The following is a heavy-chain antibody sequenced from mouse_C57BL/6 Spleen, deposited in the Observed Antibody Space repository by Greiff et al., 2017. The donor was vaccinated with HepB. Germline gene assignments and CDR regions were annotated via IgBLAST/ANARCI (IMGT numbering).Heavy chain of an antibody. V-gene: IGHV5-9-1*02. CDR2: ISSGGDYI. Sequence: EVKLMESGEGLVKPGGSLKLSCAASGFTFSSYAMSWVRQTPEKRLEWVAYISSGGDYIYYADTVKGRFTISRDNARNTLYLQMSSLKSEDTAMYYCTRVPPGTPFDYWGQGTTLTVSS. CDR1: GFTFSSYA. D-gene: IGHD4-1*01. J-gene: IGHJ2*01. CDR3: TRVPPGTPFDY.